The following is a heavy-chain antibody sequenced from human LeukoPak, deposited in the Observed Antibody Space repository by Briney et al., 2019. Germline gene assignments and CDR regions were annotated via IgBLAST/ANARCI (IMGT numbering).Heavy chain of an antibody. J-gene: IGHJ4*02. Sequence: SETLSLTCTVSGGSISSYYWSWIRQPPGKGLEWIGYIYYSGSTNYNPSLKSRVTISVDTSKNQFSLKLSSVTAADTAVYYCARGIRPLTVSLGYWGQGTLVTVSS. CDR3: ARGIRPLTVSLGY. D-gene: IGHD4-17*01. V-gene: IGHV4-59*08. CDR1: GGSISSYY. CDR2: IYYSGST.